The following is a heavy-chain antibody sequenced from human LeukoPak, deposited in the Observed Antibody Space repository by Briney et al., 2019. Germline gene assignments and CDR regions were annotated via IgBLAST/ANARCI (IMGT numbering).Heavy chain of an antibody. D-gene: IGHD6-19*01. J-gene: IGHJ4*02. CDR3: AKDPAVAGMEDLDY. CDR1: GFTFSSYG. Sequence: PGRSLRLSCAASGFTFSSYGMHWVRQAPGKGLEWVAVISYDGSNKYYADSVKGRFTISRDNSKNTLYLQMNSLRAEDTAVYYCAKDPAVAGMEDLDYWGQGTLVTVSS. V-gene: IGHV3-30*18. CDR2: ISYDGSNK.